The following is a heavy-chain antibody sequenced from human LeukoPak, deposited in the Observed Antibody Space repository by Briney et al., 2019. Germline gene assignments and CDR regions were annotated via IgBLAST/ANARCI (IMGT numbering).Heavy chain of an antibody. D-gene: IGHD1-1*01. V-gene: IGHV3-7*03. CDR3: AKDGGATGTTGNAFDI. CDR1: GFTFSRYW. Sequence: PGGSLRLSCAASGFTFSRYWMSWVRQAPGKGLEWVANIKQDGSEKYYVDSVKGRFTISRDNAKNSLYLQMNSLRAEDTALYYCAKDGGATGTTGNAFDIWGQGTMVTVSS. J-gene: IGHJ3*02. CDR2: IKQDGSEK.